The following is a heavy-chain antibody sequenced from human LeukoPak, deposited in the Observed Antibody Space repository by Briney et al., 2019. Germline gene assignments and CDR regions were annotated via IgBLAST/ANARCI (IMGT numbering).Heavy chain of an antibody. CDR3: ARDRAAAGWGNYYYYGMDV. D-gene: IGHD6-13*01. CDR2: ISYDGSNK. V-gene: IGHV3-30*03. Sequence: GRSLRLSCAASGFTFSSYGMHWVRQAPGKGLEWVAVISYDGSNKYYADSVKGRFTISRDNSKNTLYLQMNSLRAEDTAVYYCARDRAAAGWGNYYYYGMDVWGQGTAVTVSS. CDR1: GFTFSSYG. J-gene: IGHJ6*02.